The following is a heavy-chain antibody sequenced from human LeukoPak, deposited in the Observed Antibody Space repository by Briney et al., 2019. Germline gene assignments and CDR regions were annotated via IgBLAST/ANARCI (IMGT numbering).Heavy chain of an antibody. J-gene: IGHJ4*02. CDR3: AKALYGGHDY. CDR1: GFTFSTYA. CDR2: LSGNGNTI. V-gene: IGHV3-23*01. Sequence: PGGSLRLSCAASGFTFSTYAMSWVRQAPGKGLECVSALSGNGNTIYYADSVKGRFTISGDNSKNTLSLQMNSLRAEDTAVYYCAKALYGGHDYWGQGTLVTVSS. D-gene: IGHD4-23*01.